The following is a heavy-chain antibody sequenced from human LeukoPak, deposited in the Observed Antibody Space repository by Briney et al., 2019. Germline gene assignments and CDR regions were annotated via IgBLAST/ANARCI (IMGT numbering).Heavy chain of an antibody. D-gene: IGHD1-26*01. V-gene: IGHV3-48*01. CDR3: ARGGSYYNEAFAM. Sequence: GGSLRLSCAASGFTFSSYSMKWVRQAPGKGLEWVSYISSSSSTIYYADSVKGRFTISRDNAKNSLHLQMNSLRVEDTAVYYCARGGSYYNEAFAMWGQGTVVTVSS. J-gene: IGHJ3*02. CDR1: GFTFSSYS. CDR2: ISSSSSTI.